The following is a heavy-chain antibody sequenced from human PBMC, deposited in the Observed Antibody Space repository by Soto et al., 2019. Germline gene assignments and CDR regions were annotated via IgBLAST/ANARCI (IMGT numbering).Heavy chain of an antibody. CDR2: IYYSGST. D-gene: IGHD5-12*01. J-gene: IGHJ4*02. V-gene: IGHV4-61*08. CDR1: GDSISSGGFS. Sequence: SETLSLTCAVSGDSISSGGFSWSWIRQSPGKGLELIGYIYYSGSTNYNPSLKSRVTISVDTSKNQFSLKLSSVTAADTAVYYCARWLQFAFDYWGQGTLVTVSS. CDR3: ARWLQFAFDY.